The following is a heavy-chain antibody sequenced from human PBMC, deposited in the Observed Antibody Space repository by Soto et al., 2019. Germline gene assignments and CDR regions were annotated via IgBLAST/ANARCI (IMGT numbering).Heavy chain of an antibody. V-gene: IGHV3-23*01. CDR1: VSTFSSYA. CDR3: AKDKQGIAAAYFDY. CDR2: ISGSGVST. J-gene: IGHJ4*02. Sequence: SLRLCCRASVSTFSSYAISLVRQAPGKGLEWVSAISGSGVSTYYADSVKGRFTISRDNSKNTLYLQMNSLRAEDTAVYYCAKDKQGIAAAYFDYWGQGTLVTVSS. D-gene: IGHD6-13*01.